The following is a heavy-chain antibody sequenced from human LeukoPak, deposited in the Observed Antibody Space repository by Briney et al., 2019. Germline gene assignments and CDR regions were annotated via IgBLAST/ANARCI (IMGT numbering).Heavy chain of an antibody. V-gene: IGHV1-18*01. CDR3: ARSPGVGAFDI. Sequence: ASVKVSCKTSGGTFSNYAISWVRQAPGQGLEWMGWISGDNGKTKYAQKFQGRVTMTTDTSTSTAYMGLRSLRSDDTAVYYCARSPGVGAFDIWGQGTMVTVSS. J-gene: IGHJ3*02. CDR1: GGTFSNYA. CDR2: ISGDNGKT.